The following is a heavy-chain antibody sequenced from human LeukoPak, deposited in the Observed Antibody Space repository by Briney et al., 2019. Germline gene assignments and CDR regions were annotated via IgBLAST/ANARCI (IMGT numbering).Heavy chain of an antibody. CDR2: ISGSGGST. D-gene: IGHD6-13*01. V-gene: IGHV3-23*01. CDR1: GFTFSSPA. J-gene: IGHJ4*02. Sequence: GGSLRLSCAASGFTFSSPAMSWVRQAPGKGLEWVSAISGSGGSTYYADSVKGRFTISRDNSMNTLYLQMNSLRAEDTAVYYCAKGPARLIAAAGTIDYWGQGTLVTVSS. CDR3: AKGPARLIAAAGTIDY.